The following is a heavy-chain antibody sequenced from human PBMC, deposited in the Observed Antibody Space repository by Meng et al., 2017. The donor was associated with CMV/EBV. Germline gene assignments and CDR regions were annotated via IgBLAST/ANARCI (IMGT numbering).Heavy chain of an antibody. Sequence: SETLSLTCAVSGGSISSYYWSWIRQPPGKGLEWIGYIYYSGSTNYNPSLKSRVTISVDTSKNQFSLKLSSVTAADTAVYYCARGIYFDYWGQGTLVTVSS. J-gene: IGHJ4*02. V-gene: IGHV4-59*01. CDR2: IYYSGST. CDR1: GGSISSYY. CDR3: ARGIYFDY.